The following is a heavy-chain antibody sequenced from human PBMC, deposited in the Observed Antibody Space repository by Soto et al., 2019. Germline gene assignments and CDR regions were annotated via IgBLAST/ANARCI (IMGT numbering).Heavy chain of an antibody. D-gene: IGHD2-15*01. CDR3: ARGGGYCSGGSCYSPFDY. V-gene: IGHV4-30-2*01. Sequence: SETLSLTCAVSGGSISSGGYSWSWIRQPPGKCLEWIGYIYHSGSTYYNPSLKSRVTISVDRSKNQFSLKLSSVTAADTAVYYCARGGGYCSGGSCYSPFDYWGQGTLVTVYS. J-gene: IGHJ4*02. CDR2: IYHSGST. CDR1: GGSISSGGYS.